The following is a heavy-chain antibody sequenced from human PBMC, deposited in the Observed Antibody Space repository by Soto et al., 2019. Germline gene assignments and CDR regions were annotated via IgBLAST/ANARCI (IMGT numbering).Heavy chain of an antibody. CDR2: ISYDGSTE. V-gene: IGHV3-30*18. D-gene: IGHD5-12*01. CDR1: VFTFSGYY. Sequence: GGSLRLSCAASVFTFSGYYMHWVRQAPGKGLEWVAVISYDGSTEYYADSVKGRFTISRDNSANRLFLQMNSLRPEDTAVYYCTKDDGYNDSTYYHYFGMDVWGQGTTVTVSS. CDR3: TKDDGYNDSTYYHYFGMDV. J-gene: IGHJ6*02.